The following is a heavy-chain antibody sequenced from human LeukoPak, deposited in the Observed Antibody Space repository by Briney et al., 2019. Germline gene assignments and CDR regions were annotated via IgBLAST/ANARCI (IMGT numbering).Heavy chain of an antibody. CDR2: SSGSGGST. V-gene: IGHV3-23*01. J-gene: IGHJ5*02. CDR1: GFTFSSYA. Sequence: GGSLRLSCAASGFTFSSYAMSWVRQAPGKGLEWVSASSGSGGSTYYADSVKGRFTISRDNSKNTLYLQMNSLRAEDTAVYYCAKKASIAAAGPGGFDPWGQGTLVTVSS. CDR3: AKKASIAAAGPGGFDP. D-gene: IGHD6-13*01.